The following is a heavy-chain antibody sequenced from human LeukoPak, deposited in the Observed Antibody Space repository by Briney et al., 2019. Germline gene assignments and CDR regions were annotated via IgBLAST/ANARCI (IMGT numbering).Heavy chain of an antibody. CDR2: IWHDGNSK. CDR1: AFTFSSYG. V-gene: IGHV3-33*01. Sequence: PGGSLRLSCVASAFTFSSYGINRVRQAPGKGLEWVAVIWHDGNSKYYADSVKGRFTISRDNSKNTLYLQMNSLRVEDTAVYYCARDRSSSWSHFDYWGQGTLVTVSS. D-gene: IGHD6-13*01. CDR3: ARDRSSSWSHFDY. J-gene: IGHJ4*02.